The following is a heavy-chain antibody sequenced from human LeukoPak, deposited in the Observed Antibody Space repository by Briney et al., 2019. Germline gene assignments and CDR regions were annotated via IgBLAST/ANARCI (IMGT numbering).Heavy chain of an antibody. CDR3: ARRDYYYYYMDV. CDR1: GGSISSSSYY. Sequence: SETLSLTCTVSGGSISSSSYYWGWIRQPPGKGLEWIGSIYYSGSTYYNPSLKSRVTISVDTSKNQFSLKLSSVTAADTAVYYCARRDYYYYYMDVWGKGTTVTVSS. J-gene: IGHJ6*03. V-gene: IGHV4-39*01. CDR2: IYYSGST.